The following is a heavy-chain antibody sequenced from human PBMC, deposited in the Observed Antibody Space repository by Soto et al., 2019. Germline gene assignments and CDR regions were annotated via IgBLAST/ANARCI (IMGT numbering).Heavy chain of an antibody. CDR3: AKDHLRHFHFWSGYYRSYYYGMDV. D-gene: IGHD3-3*02. Sequence: PGGALGLSCADSGFTVCIYALHRVRQVPGMGLQWVAVIAYDGSNKYYADSVKGRFTISRDNSKNTLYLQMHSLRAEDTAVYYCAKDHLRHFHFWSGYYRSYYYGMDVWGQGT. V-gene: IGHV3-30*18. J-gene: IGHJ6*02. CDR1: GFTVCIYA. CDR2: IAYDGSNK.